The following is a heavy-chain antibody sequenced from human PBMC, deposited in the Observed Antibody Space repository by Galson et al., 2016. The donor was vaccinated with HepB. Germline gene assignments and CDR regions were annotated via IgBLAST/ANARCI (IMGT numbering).Heavy chain of an antibody. D-gene: IGHD6-19*01. CDR1: GDSVSSKTVA. CDR2: TYSRSRWHT. Sequence: CAISGDSVSSKTVAWNWIRQSPSRGLEWLGGTYSRSRWHTDYAPSMKSRITISSDTSKNQFSLQLNSVTPEDTAVYYCVRAVTTLRSGWKTLAPRFYYSGMDVWGQGTTVTVSS. CDR3: VRAVTTLRSGWKTLAPRFYYSGMDV. J-gene: IGHJ6*02. V-gene: IGHV6-1*01.